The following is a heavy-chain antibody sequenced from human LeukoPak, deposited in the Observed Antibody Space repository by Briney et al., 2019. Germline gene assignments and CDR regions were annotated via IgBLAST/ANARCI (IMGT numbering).Heavy chain of an antibody. Sequence: GGSLRLSCAASGFTFSSYGMHWVRQAPGKGLEWVAVISYDGSNKYYADSVKGRFTISRDNSKNTLNLQMNSLRAEDTAVYYCAKAKGDYDDYWGQGTLVTVSS. V-gene: IGHV3-30*18. CDR1: GFTFSSYG. CDR3: AKAKGDYDDY. CDR2: ISYDGSNK. J-gene: IGHJ4*02.